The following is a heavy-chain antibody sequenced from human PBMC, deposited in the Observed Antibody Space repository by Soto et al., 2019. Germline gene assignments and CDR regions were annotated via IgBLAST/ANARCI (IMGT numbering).Heavy chain of an antibody. CDR3: AKVSLGDCSSTSCYNDY. D-gene: IGHD2-2*01. V-gene: IGHV3-23*01. J-gene: IGHJ4*02. CDR1: GFTFSSYA. Sequence: GGSLRLSCAASGFTFSSYAMSWVRQAPGKGLEWVSAISGSGGSTYYADSVKGRFTISRDNSKNTLYLQMNSLRAEDTAVYYCAKVSLGDCSSTSCYNDYWGQGTLVTVSS. CDR2: ISGSGGST.